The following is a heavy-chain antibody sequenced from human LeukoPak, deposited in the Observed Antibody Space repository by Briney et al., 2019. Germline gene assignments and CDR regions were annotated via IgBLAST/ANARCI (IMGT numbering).Heavy chain of an antibody. J-gene: IGHJ4*02. CDR1: GYTFTSYD. CDR2: MNPNSGNT. Sequence: GASVKVSCKASGYTFTSYDINWVRQATGQGLEWMGWMNPNSGNTGYAQKFQGRVTMTRNTSISTAYMELSSLRSEDTAVYYCARGHYDFWSGYLHYFDYWGQGTLVTVSS. D-gene: IGHD3-3*01. V-gene: IGHV1-8*01. CDR3: ARGHYDFWSGYLHYFDY.